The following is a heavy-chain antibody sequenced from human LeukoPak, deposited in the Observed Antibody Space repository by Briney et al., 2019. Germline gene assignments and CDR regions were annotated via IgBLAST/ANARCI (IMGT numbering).Heavy chain of an antibody. Sequence: ASVKVSCKASGYTFTGYYMHWVRQAPGQGLEWMGWINPNSGGTNYAQKFQGRVTMTRDTSISTAYMELSRLRSDDTAVYYCARDSGVDIVATIPHYYMDVWGKGTTVTISS. V-gene: IGHV1-2*02. CDR1: GYTFTGYY. CDR2: INPNSGGT. J-gene: IGHJ6*03. D-gene: IGHD5-12*01. CDR3: ARDSGVDIVATIPHYYMDV.